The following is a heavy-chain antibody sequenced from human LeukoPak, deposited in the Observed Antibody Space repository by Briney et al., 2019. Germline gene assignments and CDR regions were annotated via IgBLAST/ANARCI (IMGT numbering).Heavy chain of an antibody. CDR2: INPNSGGT. CDR3: ARGDKAAAGFYYYYMDV. D-gene: IGHD6-13*01. Sequence: ASVKVSCKASGYTFTGYYMHWVRQAPGQGLEWMGWINPNSGGTNYAQKFQGRVTMTRDTSISTAYMELSRLRSDDTAVYYCARGDKAAAGFYYYYMDVWGNGTTVTISS. CDR1: GYTFTGYY. J-gene: IGHJ6*03. V-gene: IGHV1-2*02.